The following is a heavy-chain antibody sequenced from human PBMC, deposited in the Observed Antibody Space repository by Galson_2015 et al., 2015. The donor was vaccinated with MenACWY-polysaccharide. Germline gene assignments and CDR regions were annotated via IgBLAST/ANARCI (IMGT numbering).Heavy chain of an antibody. V-gene: IGHV4-61*03. J-gene: IGHJ4*02. Sequence: RQPPGQGLEWFGYIFYPGSTTYNPSLKSRVTISIGASESHFSLNLTSVTAADTAVYYCARGRALTDYWGQGTLVTVSS. CDR3: ARGRALTDY. CDR2: IFYPGST.